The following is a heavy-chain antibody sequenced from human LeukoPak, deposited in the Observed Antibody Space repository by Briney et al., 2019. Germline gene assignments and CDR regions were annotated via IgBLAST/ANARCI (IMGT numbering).Heavy chain of an antibody. Sequence: GASVKVSCKASGYTFTGYYMHWVRQAPGQGLEWMGWINPNSGGTNYAQKFQGRVTMTRDTSISTAYMELSRLRSDDTAVYYCARDEEVVRLVTTHLGYWGQGTLVTVSS. V-gene: IGHV1-2*02. D-gene: IGHD4-17*01. CDR1: GYTFTGYY. CDR3: ARDEEVVRLVTTHLGY. J-gene: IGHJ4*02. CDR2: INPNSGGT.